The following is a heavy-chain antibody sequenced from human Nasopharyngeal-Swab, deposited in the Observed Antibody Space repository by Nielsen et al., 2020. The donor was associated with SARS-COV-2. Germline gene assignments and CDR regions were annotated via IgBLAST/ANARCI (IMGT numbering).Heavy chain of an antibody. Sequence: GGSLRLSCAASGFTVSSNYMSWFRQAPGKGLEWFSVIYSGGSTYYADSVKGRFTISRDNSKNTLYLQMNSLRAEDTAVYYCAREGFDYGGNSAAFDIWGQGTMVTVSS. V-gene: IGHV3-53*01. D-gene: IGHD4-23*01. CDR1: GFTVSSNY. CDR3: AREGFDYGGNSAAFDI. CDR2: IYSGGST. J-gene: IGHJ3*02.